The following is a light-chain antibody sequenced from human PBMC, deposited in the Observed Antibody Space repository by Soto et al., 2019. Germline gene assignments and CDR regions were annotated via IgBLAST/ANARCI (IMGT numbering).Light chain of an antibody. V-gene: IGKV3-20*01. CDR1: QSVSSTY. CDR3: QQYGSLPSST. CDR2: GAS. J-gene: IGKJ1*01. Sequence: EIVLTQSPGTLSLSPGERATLSCRASQSVSSTYLAWYQQKPGQAPRLIIYGASSRATGIPDRFSGSGSGTDFTLTISRLEPEDFAVYYCQQYGSLPSSTFGQGTKVEIK.